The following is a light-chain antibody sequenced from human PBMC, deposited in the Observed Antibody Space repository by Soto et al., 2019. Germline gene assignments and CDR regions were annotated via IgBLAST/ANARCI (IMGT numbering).Light chain of an antibody. CDR2: GAS. J-gene: IGKJ1*01. CDR3: QQYGSSAST. V-gene: IGKV3-20*01. Sequence: NLDLSPGERVPLCSRASQSVSRSYLQWYLQTPGKAPRXXIYGASSRETGIPDWFLGSGAGTAFTRSIIRLEPEDCSVVCCQQYGSSASTFGQGTKVDNK. CDR1: QSVSRSY.